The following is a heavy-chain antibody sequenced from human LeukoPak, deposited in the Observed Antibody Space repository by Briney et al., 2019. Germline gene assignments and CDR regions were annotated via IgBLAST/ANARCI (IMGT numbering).Heavy chain of an antibody. V-gene: IGHV3-30*18. Sequence: PGRSLRLSCAASGFTFSSYGMHWVRQAPGKGLEWVAVISYDGSNKYYADSVKGRFTISRDNSKNTLYLQMNSLRAEDTAVYYCAKDRSLRYYYSMDVWGQGTTVTVSS. CDR1: GFTFSSYG. D-gene: IGHD3-10*01. J-gene: IGHJ6*02. CDR2: ISYDGSNK. CDR3: AKDRSLRYYYSMDV.